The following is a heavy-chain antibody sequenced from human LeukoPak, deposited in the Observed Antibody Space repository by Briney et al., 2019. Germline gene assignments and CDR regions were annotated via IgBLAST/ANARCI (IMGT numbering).Heavy chain of an antibody. Sequence: QPGGTLRLSCAASGFTFSNYAMNWVRQAPGKGLEWVSAISGGGGSTYSADSVMGRFTISRDNSKTTLYLQMNSLRAEDTAVYYCAKENWVYNWKYDSSGSGINYWGQGTRVTVSS. CDR2: ISGGGGST. D-gene: IGHD3-22*01. V-gene: IGHV3-23*01. J-gene: IGHJ4*02. CDR3: AKENWVYNWKYDSSGSGINY. CDR1: GFTFSNYA.